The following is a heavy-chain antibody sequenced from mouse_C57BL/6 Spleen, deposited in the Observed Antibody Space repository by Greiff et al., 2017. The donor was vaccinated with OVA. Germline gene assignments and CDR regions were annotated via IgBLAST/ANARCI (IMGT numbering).Heavy chain of an antibody. CDR3: ARAELGQGGYAMDY. CDR2: IRYDGSN. V-gene: IGHV3-6*01. Sequence: EVQLQESGPGLVKPSQSLSLTCSVPGYSITSGYYWNWIRPFPGNQLEWMGYIRYDGSNNYNPSFKNRFSITCDTSTNQFFLKLNSVTTEDTAIYYGARAELGQGGYAMDYWGQGTSVTVSS. D-gene: IGHD3-3*01. CDR1: GYSITSGYY. J-gene: IGHJ4*01.